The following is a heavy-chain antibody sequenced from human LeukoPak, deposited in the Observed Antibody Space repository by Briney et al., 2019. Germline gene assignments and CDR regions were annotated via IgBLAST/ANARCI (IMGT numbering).Heavy chain of an antibody. J-gene: IGHJ4*02. CDR1: GFTFSSYS. CDR3: ASSTGDTAMALDY. D-gene: IGHD5-18*01. Sequence: GGSLRLSCAASGFTFSSYSMNWVRQAPGKGLEWVSSISSSSSYIYCADSVKGRFTISRDNAKNSLYLQMNSLRADDTAVYYCASSTGDTAMALDYWGKGTLVTVSS. V-gene: IGHV3-21*01. CDR2: ISSSSSYI.